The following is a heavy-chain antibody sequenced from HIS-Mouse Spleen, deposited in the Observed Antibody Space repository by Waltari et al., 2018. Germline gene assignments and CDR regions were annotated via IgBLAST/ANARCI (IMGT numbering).Heavy chain of an antibody. V-gene: IGHV4-39*07. J-gene: IGHJ2*01. D-gene: IGHD6-13*01. CDR1: GCSIGSSSYD. CDR3: AREIPYSSSWYDWYFDL. Sequence: QLQLHASGPGLVKPSETLSLTCTVSGCSIGSSSYDSGWIRQTPGTGLEWIGSIYYSGSTYYNPSLKSRVTISVDTSKNQFSLKLSSVTAADTAVYYCAREIPYSSSWYDWYFDLWGRGTLVTVSS. CDR2: IYYSGST.